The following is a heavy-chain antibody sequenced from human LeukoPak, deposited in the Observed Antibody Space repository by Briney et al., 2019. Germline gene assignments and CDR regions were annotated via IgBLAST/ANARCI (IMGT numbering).Heavy chain of an antibody. CDR3: ARPTVTTESATWYFDY. Sequence: PGGSLRLSCAASGFTFSSYAMSWVRQAPGNGLEWVSAISGSGGSTYYADSVKGRFTISRDNSKNTLYLQMNSLRAEDTAVYYCARPTVTTESATWYFDYWGQGTLVTVSS. D-gene: IGHD4-17*01. J-gene: IGHJ4*02. V-gene: IGHV3-23*01. CDR1: GFTFSSYA. CDR2: ISGSGGST.